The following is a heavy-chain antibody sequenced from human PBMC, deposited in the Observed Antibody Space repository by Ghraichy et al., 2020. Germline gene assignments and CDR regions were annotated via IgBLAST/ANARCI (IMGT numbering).Heavy chain of an antibody. CDR1: GFTVSSNY. Sequence: GGSLRLSCAASGFTVSSNYMSWVRQAPGKGLEWVSVIYSGGSTYYADSVKGRFTISRDNSKNTLYLQMNGLRAEDTAVYYCARGGVYCSGGSCQTPYYYYGMDVWGQGTTVTVSS. CDR3: ARGGVYCSGGSCQTPYYYYGMDV. V-gene: IGHV3-66*01. D-gene: IGHD2-15*01. CDR2: IYSGGST. J-gene: IGHJ6*02.